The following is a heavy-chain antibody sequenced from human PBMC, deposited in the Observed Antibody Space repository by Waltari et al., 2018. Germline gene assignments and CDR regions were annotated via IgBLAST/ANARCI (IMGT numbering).Heavy chain of an antibody. V-gene: IGHV4-38-2*01. CDR1: GYSISSGYY. Sequence: QVQLQESGPGLVKPSETLSLTCAVSGYSISSGYYWGWIPQPPGKGLEWIGNIYHSGSTHYNPSLKSRVTISVDTSKNQFSLKLSSVTAADTAVYYCARRAAITAAGPTYYMDVWGKGTTVTVSS. CDR2: IYHSGST. D-gene: IGHD6-13*01. CDR3: ARRAAITAAGPTYYMDV. J-gene: IGHJ6*03.